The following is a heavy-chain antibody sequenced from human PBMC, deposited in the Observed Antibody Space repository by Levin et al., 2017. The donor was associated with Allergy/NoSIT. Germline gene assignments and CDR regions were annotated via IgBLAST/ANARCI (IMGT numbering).Heavy chain of an antibody. J-gene: IGHJ4*02. Sequence: SLKISCAASGFTFGDYAMHWVRQAPGKGLEWVSGINWNRDKIGYADSVRARFTISRDNAKNSLYLQMNSLGPEDTALYYFAKGLNWGYPNTFDYWGQGTLVTVSS. CDR2: INWNRDKI. V-gene: IGHV3-9*01. CDR3: AKGLNWGYPNTFDY. CDR1: GFTFGDYA. D-gene: IGHD7-27*01.